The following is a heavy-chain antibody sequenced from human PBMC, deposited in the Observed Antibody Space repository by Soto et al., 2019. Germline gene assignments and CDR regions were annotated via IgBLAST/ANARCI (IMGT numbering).Heavy chain of an antibody. V-gene: IGHV3-21*01. J-gene: IGHJ3*02. CDR3: ARDRVVVAARDAFDI. D-gene: IGHD2-15*01. CDR1: GFTFSSYS. CDR2: ISSSSSYI. Sequence: VQLVESGGGLVKPGGSLRLSCAASGFTFSSYSMNWVRQAPGKGLEWVSSISSSSSYIYYADSVKGRFTISRDNAKNSLYLQMNSLRAEDTAVYYCARDRVVVAARDAFDIWGQGTMVTVSS.